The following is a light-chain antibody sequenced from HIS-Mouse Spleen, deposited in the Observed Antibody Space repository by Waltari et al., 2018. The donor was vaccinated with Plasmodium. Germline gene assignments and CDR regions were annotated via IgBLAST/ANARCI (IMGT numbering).Light chain of an antibody. Sequence: SYVLTQPPSVSVAPGQTARLTCGGNNIGSKSVQWYHQKPGQAPVLVVYDDSGRPSGIPERFSGSNSGNTATLTISRVEAGDEADYYCQVWDSSSDHPVFGGGTKLTVL. CDR1: NIGSKS. CDR2: DDS. V-gene: IGLV3-21*02. J-gene: IGLJ2*01. CDR3: QVWDSSSDHPV.